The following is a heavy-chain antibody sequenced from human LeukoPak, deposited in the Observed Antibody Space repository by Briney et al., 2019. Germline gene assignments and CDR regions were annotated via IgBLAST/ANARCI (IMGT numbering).Heavy chain of an antibody. V-gene: IGHV1-18*01. CDR1: GYTFSSFG. CDR2: VSAYNGNT. Sequence: ASVKVSCKASGYTFSSFGISWVRQAPGQGLEWMGWVSAYNGNTNYAQKLQGRVTLTTDTFTSTAYMELRSLRSDDTAVYYCARPYYYDSSGYLPFGFDPWGQGTLVTVSS. CDR3: ARPYYYDSSGYLPFGFDP. D-gene: IGHD3-22*01. J-gene: IGHJ5*02.